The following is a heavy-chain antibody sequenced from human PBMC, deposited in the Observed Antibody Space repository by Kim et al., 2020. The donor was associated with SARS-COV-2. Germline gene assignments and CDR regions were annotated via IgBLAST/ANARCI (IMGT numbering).Heavy chain of an antibody. Sequence: ASVKVSCKASGYTFTAYTRFWVRQAPGQGLEWMGSINGGDGNTRFSQNFRGRVTISRDTSASTAFMELSSLTLEETAGYYRVRGGVGRHWDHRGQGSLVT. J-gene: IGHJ4*02. D-gene: IGHD3-16*01. CDR3: VRGGVGRHWDH. CDR2: INGGDGNT. V-gene: IGHV1-3*01. CDR1: GYTFTAYT.